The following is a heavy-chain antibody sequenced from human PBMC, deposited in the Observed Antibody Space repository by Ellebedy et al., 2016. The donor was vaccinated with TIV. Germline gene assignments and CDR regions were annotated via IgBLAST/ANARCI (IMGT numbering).Heavy chain of an antibody. CDR2: MSYSGST. CDR3: ARERGTGAPIAGFDF. CDR1: GGSVRNYF. D-gene: IGHD2-8*02. Sequence: MPSEILSLTCTVSGGSVRNYFWNWIRQPPGPGLEWVGYMSYSGSTYYNPSLKSRVTISIDTSKNQFSLHLRSVTAADTAVYYCARERGTGAPIAGFDFWGPGTLVTVSS. V-gene: IGHV4-59*02. J-gene: IGHJ4*02.